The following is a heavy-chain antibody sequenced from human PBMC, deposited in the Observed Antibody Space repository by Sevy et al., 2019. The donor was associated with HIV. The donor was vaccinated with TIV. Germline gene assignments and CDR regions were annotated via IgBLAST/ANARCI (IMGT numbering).Heavy chain of an antibody. D-gene: IGHD3-10*01. V-gene: IGHV1-46*01. Sequence: ASVKVSCKASGYTFTSYYMHWVRQAPGQGLEWMVIINPSGGSTSYAQKFQGRVTMTRDTSTSTVYMELSSLRSEDTAVYYCARDDVITMVRGVVKLGGAFDIWGQGTMVTVSS. CDR3: ARDDVITMVRGVVKLGGAFDI. J-gene: IGHJ3*02. CDR1: GYTFTSYY. CDR2: INPSGGST.